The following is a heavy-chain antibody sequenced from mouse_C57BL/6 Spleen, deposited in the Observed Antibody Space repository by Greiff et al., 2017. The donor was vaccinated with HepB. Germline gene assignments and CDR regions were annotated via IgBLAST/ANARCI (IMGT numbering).Heavy chain of an antibody. CDR1: GYTFTSYW. D-gene: IGHD1-1*01. V-gene: IGHV1-53*01. CDR2: INPSNGGT. CDR3: ASPPFITTVVPYWYFDV. Sequence: QVQLQQPGTELVKPGASVKLSCKASGYTFTSYWMHWVKQRPGQGLEWIGNINPSNGGTNYNEKFKSKATLTVVKSSSTAYMQLSSLTSEDSAVYYCASPPFITTVVPYWYFDVWGTGTTVTVSS. J-gene: IGHJ1*03.